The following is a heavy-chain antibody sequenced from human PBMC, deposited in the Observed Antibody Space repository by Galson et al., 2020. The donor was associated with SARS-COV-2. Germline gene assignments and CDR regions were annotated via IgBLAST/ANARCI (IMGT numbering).Heavy chain of an antibody. V-gene: IGHV4-39*01. CDR1: GGSISSSSYY. CDR2: IYYSGST. D-gene: IGHD3-3*01. CDR3: ARCESDFWSGDSGFDP. J-gene: IGHJ5*02. Sequence: SETLSITCTVSGGSISSSSYYWGWTRQPPGKGLEWIGSIYYSGSTYYNPSLKSRVTISVDTSKNQFSLKLSSVTAADTAVYYWARCESDFWSGDSGFDPWGQVTLVTVSS.